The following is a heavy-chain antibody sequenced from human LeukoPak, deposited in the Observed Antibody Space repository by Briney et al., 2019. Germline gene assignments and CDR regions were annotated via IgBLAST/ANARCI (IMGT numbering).Heavy chain of an antibody. V-gene: IGHV1-2*02. J-gene: IGHJ5*02. D-gene: IGHD2-21*01. CDR3: ARGDAYCGGDCYIWFDP. CDR2: INPNSGGT. Sequence: ASVKVSCKASGYTFTGYYMHWVRQAPGQGLEWMGSINPNSGGTNYAQKFQGRVTMTRDTSISTAYMELSRLRSDDTGVYYCARGDAYCGGDCYIWFDPRGQGTLVTVSS. CDR1: GYTFTGYY.